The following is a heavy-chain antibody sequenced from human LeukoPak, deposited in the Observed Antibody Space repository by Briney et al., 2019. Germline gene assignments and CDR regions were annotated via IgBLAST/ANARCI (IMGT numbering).Heavy chain of an antibody. Sequence: ASVKVSCKASGYTFTSYYMHWVRQAPGQGLEWMGIINPSGGSTSYAQKFQGRVTMTRDTSKNQFSLKLSSVTAADTAVYYCARVATAAGTLFDYWGQGTLVTVSS. D-gene: IGHD6-13*01. V-gene: IGHV1-46*01. CDR3: ARVATAAGTLFDY. J-gene: IGHJ4*02. CDR2: INPSGGST. CDR1: GYTFTSYY.